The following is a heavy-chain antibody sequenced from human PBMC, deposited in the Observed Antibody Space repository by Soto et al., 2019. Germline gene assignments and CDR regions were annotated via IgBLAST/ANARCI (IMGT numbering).Heavy chain of an antibody. Sequence: QVQLVQSGAEVKKPEASVKVSCTASGYMFTDYYIHWVRQAPGQGLEWMGWINPKSGGTKFPQKFQGRVTMTRDTSLSTVYMTLTRLTSDDTAVYYCARDLAKGGGSAGFDYWGQGTLVTVSS. CDR1: GYMFTDYY. D-gene: IGHD1-26*01. J-gene: IGHJ4*02. V-gene: IGHV1-2*02. CDR2: INPKSGGT. CDR3: ARDLAKGGGSAGFDY.